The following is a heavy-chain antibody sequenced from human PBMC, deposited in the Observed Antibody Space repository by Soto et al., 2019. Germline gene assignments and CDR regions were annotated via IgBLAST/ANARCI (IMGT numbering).Heavy chain of an antibody. D-gene: IGHD3-22*01. CDR3: ARRPLRNGYYDSSGVRSQFDY. Sequence: SETLSLTCAVYGGSFSGYYWSWIRQPPGKGLEWIGEINHSGSTNYNPSLKSRVTISVDTSKNQFSLKLSSVTAADTAVYYCARRPLRNGYYDSSGVRSQFDYWGQGTLVTVSS. CDR2: INHSGST. J-gene: IGHJ4*02. CDR1: GGSFSGYY. V-gene: IGHV4-34*01.